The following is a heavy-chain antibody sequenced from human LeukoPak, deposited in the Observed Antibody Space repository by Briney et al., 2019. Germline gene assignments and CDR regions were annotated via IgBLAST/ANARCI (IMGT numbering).Heavy chain of an antibody. CDR1: GFPFSTYS. J-gene: IGHJ4*02. CDR3: ARRTYYFDY. V-gene: IGHV3-48*04. Sequence: GGSLRLSCAASGFPFSTYSMNWVRQAPGEGPEWISYISSEGSTIKYADSVKGRFTISRDNAKDSLYLQMNSLRAGDTAVYYCARRTYYFDYWGLGTLVTVSS. CDR2: ISSEGSTI.